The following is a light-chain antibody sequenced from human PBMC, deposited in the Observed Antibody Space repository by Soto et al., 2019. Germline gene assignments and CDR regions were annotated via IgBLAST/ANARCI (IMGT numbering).Light chain of an antibody. CDR2: GTS. J-gene: IGKJ1*01. CDR1: QSVASRN. Sequence: EIVLTQSPGTLSLSPGERATLSCRASQSVASRNLAWYQQRSGQAPRLLIYGTSSRAIHTPDRFSGSGSGTDFTLTISDLEPEDFAVSFCQHFGNSLWTFGQGTKVDIK. CDR3: QHFGNSLWT. V-gene: IGKV3-20*01.